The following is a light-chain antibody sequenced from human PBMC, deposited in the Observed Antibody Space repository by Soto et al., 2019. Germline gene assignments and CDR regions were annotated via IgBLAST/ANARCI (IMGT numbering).Light chain of an antibody. V-gene: IGLV1-44*01. Sequence: QSVLTQPPSASGTPGQTIAISCSGGSSNIGSHTVNWYQQLPGTAPRLLIYSNTQRPSGVPDRFSGSKSGTSASLAISGLQSEYDGDYYCAAWDDSLNGVVFGGGTKPTVL. CDR3: AAWDDSLNGVV. CDR2: SNT. CDR1: SSNIGSHT. J-gene: IGLJ2*01.